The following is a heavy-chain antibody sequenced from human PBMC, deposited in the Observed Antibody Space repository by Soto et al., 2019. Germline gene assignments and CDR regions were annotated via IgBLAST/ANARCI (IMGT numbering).Heavy chain of an antibody. Sequence: QVQLVESGGGVVQPGRSLRLSCAASGFTFSSYGMHWVRQAPGKGLEWVGVISYDGSNKYYADSVKGRFTISRDNSKNTLYLQRNSLRAEDTAVYYCAKDREPGCYGSSGYYPTPLDYWGQGTLVTVSS. J-gene: IGHJ4*02. CDR1: GFTFSSYG. V-gene: IGHV3-30*18. D-gene: IGHD3-22*01. CDR3: AKDREPGCYGSSGYYPTPLDY. CDR2: ISYDGSNK.